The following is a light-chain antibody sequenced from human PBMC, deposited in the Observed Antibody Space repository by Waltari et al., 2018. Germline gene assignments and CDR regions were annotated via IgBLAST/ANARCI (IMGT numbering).Light chain of an antibody. CDR1: QSISSY. V-gene: IGKV1-39*01. Sequence: DIQMTQSPSSLSASVGDRVTITCRASQSISSYLNWYQLKPGKAPKRLIYSASSLQSGVPSRFSGSGSGTDCTLTISSLQPEDFATYYCQQSYSTPPTFCPGTKVDIK. CDR3: QQSYSTPPT. CDR2: SAS. J-gene: IGKJ3*01.